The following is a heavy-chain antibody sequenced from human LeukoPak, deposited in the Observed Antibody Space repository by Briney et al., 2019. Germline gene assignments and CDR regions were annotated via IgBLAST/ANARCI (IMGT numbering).Heavy chain of an antibody. CDR3: ASQVYCSSTSCYMGDAFDI. Sequence: GGSLRLSCAASGFTVSSNYMSWVRQAPGKGLEWVSVIYSGGSTYYADSVKGRFTISRDNSKNTPYLQMNSLRAEDTAVYYCASQVYCSSTSCYMGDAFDIWGQGTMVTVSS. CDR1: GFTVSSNY. CDR2: IYSGGST. D-gene: IGHD2-2*02. V-gene: IGHV3-66*04. J-gene: IGHJ3*02.